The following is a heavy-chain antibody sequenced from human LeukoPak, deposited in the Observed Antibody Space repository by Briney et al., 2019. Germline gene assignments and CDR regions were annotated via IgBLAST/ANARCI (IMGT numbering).Heavy chain of an antibody. V-gene: IGHV3-23*01. CDR3: AKHSTVTTLPYYYYGMDV. CDR1: GFSLNTSE. D-gene: IGHD4-17*01. CDR2: ISGSGGST. J-gene: IGHJ6*02. Sequence: LTLTCTFSGFSLNTSEMCLSCIRQAPGKALEWVSAISGSGGSTYYADSVKGRFTISRDNSKNTLYLQMNSLRAEDTAVYYCAKHSTVTTLPYYYYGMDVWGQGTTVTVSS.